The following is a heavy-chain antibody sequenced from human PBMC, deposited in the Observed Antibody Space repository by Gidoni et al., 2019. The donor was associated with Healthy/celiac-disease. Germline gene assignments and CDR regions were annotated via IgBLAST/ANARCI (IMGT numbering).Heavy chain of an antibody. CDR2: ISGSGGST. CDR1: GFTFRSYT. Sequence: EVQLLESGGGLVQPGGSLSLSCASSGFTFRSYTMSWVRQAPGKRREWVSAISGSGGSTDYADSVKGRFTISRDNSKKTLYLQMNSLRAEDTAVYYCAKDLVYDFWRGYFDYWGQGTLVTVSS. J-gene: IGHJ4*02. CDR3: AKDLVYDFWRGYFDY. V-gene: IGHV3-23*01. D-gene: IGHD3-3*01.